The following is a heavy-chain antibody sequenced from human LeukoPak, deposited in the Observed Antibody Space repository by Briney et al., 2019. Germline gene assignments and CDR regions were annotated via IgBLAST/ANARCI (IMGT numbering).Heavy chain of an antibody. J-gene: IGHJ4*02. CDR1: GFTFSSYS. V-gene: IGHV3-48*04. CDR2: ISSFSSTI. Sequence: GGSLRLSCAASGFTFSSYSMLWVRQAPGKGLEWVSYISSFSSTIYYADSVMGRFTISRDNAKNSLYLQMNSLRAEDTAVYYCARSPNYKGYFDYWGQGTLVTVSS. D-gene: IGHD3-10*01. CDR3: ARSPNYKGYFDY.